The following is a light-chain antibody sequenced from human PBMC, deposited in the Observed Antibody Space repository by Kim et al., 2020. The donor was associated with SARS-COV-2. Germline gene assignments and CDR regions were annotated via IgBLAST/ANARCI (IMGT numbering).Light chain of an antibody. CDR2: NTK. V-gene: IGLV7-46*01. J-gene: IGLJ3*02. Sequence: GGTVTLPCGSSTGSVTDGHYPYWFQQKPGQAPRTLIYNTKKKNSWTHARFSGSLLGGKAALTLSGAQPEDEADYYCCLSYSGVYWVFGGGTQLTVL. CDR1: TGSVTDGHY. CDR3: CLSYSGVYWV.